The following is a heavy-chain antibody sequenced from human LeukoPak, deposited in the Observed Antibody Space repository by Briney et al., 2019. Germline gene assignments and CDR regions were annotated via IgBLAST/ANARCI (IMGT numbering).Heavy chain of an antibody. Sequence: GASVKVSCKASGYTFTGYYMHWVRQAPGQGLEWMGWINPNSGGTNYAQKFQGRVTMTRDTSISTAYMELSRLRSDDTAVYYCARYPYMGFMEYHFDYWGQGTLVTVSS. CDR2: INPNSGGT. J-gene: IGHJ4*02. V-gene: IGHV1-2*02. CDR1: GYTFTGYY. CDR3: ARYPYMGFMEYHFDY. D-gene: IGHD3-16*01.